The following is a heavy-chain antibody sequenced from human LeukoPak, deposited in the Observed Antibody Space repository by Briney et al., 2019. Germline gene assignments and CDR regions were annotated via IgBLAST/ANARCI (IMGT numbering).Heavy chain of an antibody. CDR3: ARDNGVATMSFDY. Sequence: SETLSLTCTVFGGSISSYYWSWIRQPPGKGLEWVGYIYYSGSTNYNPSLKSRVTISVGTSKNQFSLKLSSVTAADTAVYYCARDNGVATMSFDYWGQGTLVTVSS. J-gene: IGHJ4*02. V-gene: IGHV4-59*01. D-gene: IGHD5-12*01. CDR2: IYYSGST. CDR1: GGSISSYY.